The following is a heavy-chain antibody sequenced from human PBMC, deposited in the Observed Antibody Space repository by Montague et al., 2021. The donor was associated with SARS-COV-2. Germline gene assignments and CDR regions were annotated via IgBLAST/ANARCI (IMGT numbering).Heavy chain of an antibody. Sequence: SETLSLTCTVSGRSISTDHYWGWIRQPPGKGLEWIGSIHHSGNTYYNPSLKSRLTISIDTSKNQFSLKLTSLTAADTAVYYCASQVAYLDYFDPWGQGTLVIVSS. CDR2: IHHSGNT. CDR1: GRSISTDHY. D-gene: IGHD4-11*01. J-gene: IGHJ5*02. V-gene: IGHV4-38-2*02. CDR3: ASQVAYLDYFDP.